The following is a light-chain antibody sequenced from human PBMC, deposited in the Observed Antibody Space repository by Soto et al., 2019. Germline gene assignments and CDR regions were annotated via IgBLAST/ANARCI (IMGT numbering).Light chain of an antibody. CDR3: QQYYNWRT. V-gene: IGKV3-15*01. CDR1: QSVNRN. Sequence: EIVMTQSPATPSVSPGERATLSCRASQSVNRNIAWSQQKPGQAPRLLIYGASTRATGVPARFSGSGSGTEFTLTISSLQSEDFAVYYCQQYYNWRTFGQGTNVEIK. J-gene: IGKJ1*01. CDR2: GAS.